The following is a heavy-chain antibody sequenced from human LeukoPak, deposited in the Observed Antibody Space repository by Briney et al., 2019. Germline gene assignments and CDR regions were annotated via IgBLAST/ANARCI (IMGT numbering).Heavy chain of an antibody. J-gene: IGHJ4*02. V-gene: IGHV3-23*01. CDR2: ISGSGGGT. CDR1: GFSFSSYG. Sequence: PGGSLRLSCAASGFSFSSYGMSWVRQAPGKGLEWVSAISGSGGGTYYADSVKGRFTISRDNSKNTLYLQMNSLRAEDTAVYYCAKHGSGSYWFFGYWGQGTLVTVSS. CDR3: AKHGSGSYWFFGY. D-gene: IGHD3-10*01.